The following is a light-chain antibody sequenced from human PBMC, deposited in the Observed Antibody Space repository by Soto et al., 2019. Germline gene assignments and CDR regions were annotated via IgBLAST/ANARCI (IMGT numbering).Light chain of an antibody. CDR2: AAS. CDR1: QSINTY. V-gene: IGKV1-39*01. J-gene: IGKJ1*01. Sequence: SQMTQSPSSLSASVGDRVTITCRASQSINTYLNWYQHKPGKAPKLLIYAASSLQSGVPSRFSGSGSGTDFTLIISSLQPEDFATYFCQQSYSTPQTFGHGTKVDIK. CDR3: QQSYSTPQT.